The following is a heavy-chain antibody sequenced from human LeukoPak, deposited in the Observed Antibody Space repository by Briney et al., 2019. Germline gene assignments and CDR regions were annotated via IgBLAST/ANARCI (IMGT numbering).Heavy chain of an antibody. Sequence: GESLKISCQGPGYSFTTTWIGWVRQMPGKGLEWMGIIYPGDSDPRYSPSFQGQVTISADKSISTAYLQWSSLEASDSAMYYCVRHGLGSSWFGFDYWGQGTLVTVSS. CDR1: GYSFTTTW. J-gene: IGHJ4*02. V-gene: IGHV5-51*01. D-gene: IGHD6-13*01. CDR3: VRHGLGSSWFGFDY. CDR2: IYPGDSDP.